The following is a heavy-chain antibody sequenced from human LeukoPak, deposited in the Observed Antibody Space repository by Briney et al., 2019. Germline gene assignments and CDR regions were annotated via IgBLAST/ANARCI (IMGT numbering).Heavy chain of an antibody. D-gene: IGHD2-8*01. CDR2: ISAYKGNT. Sequence: ASGKVSCKASGYTFTSYGISWVRQAPGQGLEWMGWISAYKGNTNYAQKLQGRVTMTTDTSTSTAYMELRSLRSDDTAVYYCAGGSSYVSRAYYYYGMDVWGQGTTVTVS. CDR3: AGGSSYVSRAYYYYGMDV. V-gene: IGHV1-18*01. CDR1: GYTFTSYG. J-gene: IGHJ6*02.